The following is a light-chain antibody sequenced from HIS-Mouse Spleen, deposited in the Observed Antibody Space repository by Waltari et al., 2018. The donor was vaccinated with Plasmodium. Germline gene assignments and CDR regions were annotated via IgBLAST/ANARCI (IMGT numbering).Light chain of an antibody. CDR2: EVS. J-gene: IGLJ2*01. Sequence: QSALTQPPSASGSPGQSVTISCTGPSSDVGGYNYVSWYQQHPGKAPKLMIYEVSKRPPGVPARSSGSKSGNTASLTVSGLQAEDEADYYCSSYAGSNNLVFGGGTKLTVL. CDR3: SSYAGSNNLV. CDR1: SSDVGGYNY. V-gene: IGLV2-8*01.